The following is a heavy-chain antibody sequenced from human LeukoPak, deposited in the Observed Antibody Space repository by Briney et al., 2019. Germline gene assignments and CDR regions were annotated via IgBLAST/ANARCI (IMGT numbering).Heavy chain of an antibody. Sequence: GGSLRLSCAASGFTFSSYAMHWVRQAPGKGLEWVAVISYDGSNKYYADSVKGRFTISRDNSKNTLYLQMNSLRAEDTAVYYCARGRGAFDIWGQGTMVTVSS. V-gene: IGHV3-30-3*01. CDR1: GFTFSSYA. J-gene: IGHJ3*02. CDR3: ARGRGAFDI. CDR2: ISYDGSNK.